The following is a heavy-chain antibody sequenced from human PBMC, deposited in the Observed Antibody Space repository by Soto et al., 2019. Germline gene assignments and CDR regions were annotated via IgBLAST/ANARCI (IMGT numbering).Heavy chain of an antibody. D-gene: IGHD4-17*01. V-gene: IGHV3-23*01. CDR3: AKASDYGDYVVCPDY. Sequence: GGSLRLSCAACGFTFSSYAMSWVRQAPGKGLEWVPAISGSGGSTYYADSVKGRFTISRDNSKNTLYLQMNSLRAEDTAVYYCAKASDYGDYVVCPDYWGQGTLVTVSS. CDR2: ISGSGGST. CDR1: GFTFSSYA. J-gene: IGHJ4*02.